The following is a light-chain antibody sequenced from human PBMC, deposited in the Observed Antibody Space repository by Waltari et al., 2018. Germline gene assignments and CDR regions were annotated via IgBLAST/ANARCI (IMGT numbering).Light chain of an antibody. CDR1: SFNIGAGSD. CDR3: QSYDSSLSGYV. CDR2: GNS. J-gene: IGLJ1*01. V-gene: IGLV1-40*01. Sequence: QSVLTQPPSVSGAPGQRVTISCTGSSFNIGAGSDVHWYQQLPGTAPKLLIYGNSNRPSGVPDRFSVSKSGTATSLAIAGRQAEDEADDYCQSYDSSLSGYVFGAGTKVTVL.